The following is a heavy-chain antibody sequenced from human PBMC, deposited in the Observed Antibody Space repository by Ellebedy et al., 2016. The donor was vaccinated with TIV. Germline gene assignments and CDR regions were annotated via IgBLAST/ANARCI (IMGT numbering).Heavy chain of an antibody. CDR1: GGSISSSSYY. D-gene: IGHD5-18*01. J-gene: IGHJ4*02. CDR2: IYYRGNT. V-gene: IGHV4-39*01. CDR3: ARYSYGPIDY. Sequence: SETLSLXCTVSGGSISSSSYYWGWIRQPPGKGLEWIGSIYYRGNTYYNPSLKSRVTISVDTSKNQFSLRLSSVTAADTAVYYCARYSYGPIDYWGQGPLVTVSS.